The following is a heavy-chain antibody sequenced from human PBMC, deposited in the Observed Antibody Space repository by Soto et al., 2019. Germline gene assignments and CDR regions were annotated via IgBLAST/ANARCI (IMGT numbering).Heavy chain of an antibody. CDR2: IYYSGST. CDR1: GGSISSYY. CDR3: ARRHGGNFDY. J-gene: IGHJ4*02. Sequence: SETLSLTCTVSGGSISSYYWSWIRQPPGKGLEWIGYIYYSGSTNYNPSLKSRVTISVDTSKNQFSLKLSSATAADTAVYYCARRHGGNFDYWGQGTLVTVS. V-gene: IGHV4-59*08.